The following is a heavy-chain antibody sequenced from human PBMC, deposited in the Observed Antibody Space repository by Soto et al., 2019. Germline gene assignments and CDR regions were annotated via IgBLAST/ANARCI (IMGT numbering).Heavy chain of an antibody. CDR2: IYWDDDK. J-gene: IGHJ4*02. V-gene: IGHV2-5*02. CDR1: GFSLSTGGVG. CDR3: AHRNVEVVGGSTYTFDY. D-gene: IGHD2-15*01. Sequence: QITLKESGPTLVKPTQTLTLTCTFSGFSLSTGGVGVGWIRQPPGKALEWLALIYWDDDKRYRTSLQNRITIPADTSYNPVVLSMSNMGPDDTATYYCAHRNVEVVGGSTYTFDYWGQGALVTVSS.